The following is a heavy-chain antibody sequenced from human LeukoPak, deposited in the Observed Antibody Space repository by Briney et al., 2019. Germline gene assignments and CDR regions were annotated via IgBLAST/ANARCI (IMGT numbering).Heavy chain of an antibody. CDR1: GGTFNTYA. CDR2: IIPIFGTA. V-gene: IGHV1-69*13. J-gene: IGHJ4*02. Sequence: SVKVSCKASGGTFNTYAITWVRQAPGQGLEWMGGIIPIFGTANYAQKFQGRVTITADESTSTAYMELSSLRSEDTAVYYCARDPHSFDSSSYFDYWGQGTLVTVSS. D-gene: IGHD6-13*01. CDR3: ARDPHSFDSSSYFDY.